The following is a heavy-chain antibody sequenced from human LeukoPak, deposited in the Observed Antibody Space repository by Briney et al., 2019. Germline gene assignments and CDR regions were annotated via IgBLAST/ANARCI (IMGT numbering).Heavy chain of an antibody. CDR1: GGSISSYY. CDR2: IYYSGST. D-gene: IGHD5-18*01. Sequence: PSETLSLTCTVSGGSISSYYWSWIRQPPGKGLEWIGYIYYSGSTNYNPSLKSRVTISVDTSKNQFSLKLSSVTAADTAVYYCARRHINVDTAMVTDAFDIWGQGTMVTVSS. V-gene: IGHV4-59*08. J-gene: IGHJ3*02. CDR3: ARRHINVDTAMVTDAFDI.